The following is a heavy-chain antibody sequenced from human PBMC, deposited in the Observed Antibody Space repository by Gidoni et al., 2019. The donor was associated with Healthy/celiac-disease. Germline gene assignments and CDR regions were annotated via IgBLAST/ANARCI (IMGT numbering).Heavy chain of an antibody. CDR1: GFTFDDYA. Sequence: EVQLVESGGGVVQPGGSLRLSCAASGFTFDDYAMHWVRQAPGKGLECVSLISWDGGSTSYADSVKGRFTISRDNSQISLYLQMNSLRAEDTALYYCAKDRGWGSGWYPPDYWGQGTLVTVSS. V-gene: IGHV3-43D*04. J-gene: IGHJ4*02. CDR3: AKDRGWGSGWYPPDY. D-gene: IGHD6-19*01. CDR2: ISWDGGST.